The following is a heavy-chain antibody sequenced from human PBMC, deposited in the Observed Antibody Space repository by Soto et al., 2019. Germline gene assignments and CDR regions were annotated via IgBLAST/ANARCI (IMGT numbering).Heavy chain of an antibody. CDR1: GFTFSNAW. CDR3: TTGTTVTTWRVDYYYGMDV. Sequence: GGSLRLSCAASGFTFSNAWMNWVRQAPGKGLEWVGRIKSKTDGGTTDYTAPVKGRFTISRDDSKNKLYLQMNSLKTEDTAVYYCTTGTTVTTWRVDYYYGMDVWGQGTTVTVSS. CDR2: IKSKTDGGTT. D-gene: IGHD4-17*01. J-gene: IGHJ6*02. V-gene: IGHV3-15*07.